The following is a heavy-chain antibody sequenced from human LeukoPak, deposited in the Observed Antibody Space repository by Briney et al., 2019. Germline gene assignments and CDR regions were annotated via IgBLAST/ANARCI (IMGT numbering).Heavy chain of an antibody. CDR2: IYYSGST. J-gene: IGHJ4*02. CDR1: GYSISSYY. V-gene: IGHV4-59*01. Sequence: SETLSLTCTVSGYSISSYYWSWIRQPPGKGLEWIGYIYYSGSTNYNPSLKSRVTISVDTSKNQFSLKLSSVTAADTAVYYCARERHDYGDELVDYWGQGTLVTVSS. D-gene: IGHD4-17*01. CDR3: ARERHDYGDELVDY.